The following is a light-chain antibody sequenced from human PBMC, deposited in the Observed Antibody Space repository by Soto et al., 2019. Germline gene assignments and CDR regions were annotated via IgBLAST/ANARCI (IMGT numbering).Light chain of an antibody. V-gene: IGKV3-15*01. CDR2: GAS. J-gene: IGKJ4*01. Sequence: EIVMTQSPATLSVSPGERATLSYRASHSVSSRLAWYQQKPGQAPRLLIYGASTRATGLPARFSGSGSGTEFTLTISSLQSEDFAVYYCQHYTNWPLTFGGGTKVDNK. CDR1: HSVSSR. CDR3: QHYTNWPLT.